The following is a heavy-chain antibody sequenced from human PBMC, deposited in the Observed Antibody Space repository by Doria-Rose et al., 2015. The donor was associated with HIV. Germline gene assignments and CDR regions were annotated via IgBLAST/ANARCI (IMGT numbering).Heavy chain of an antibody. Sequence: VQLVQSGGGLVRPGGSLRLSCATSGFTFSSHRINWVRQAPGKGLEWVSSISSTSAYINYADSVRCRFTTSRDNARNSLYLQMDSLRAEDTAIYYCATGVTLDYWGQGTLVTVSS. D-gene: IGHD3-10*01. CDR3: ATGVTLDY. CDR2: ISSTSAYI. J-gene: IGHJ4*02. V-gene: IGHV3-21*01. CDR1: GFTFSSHR.